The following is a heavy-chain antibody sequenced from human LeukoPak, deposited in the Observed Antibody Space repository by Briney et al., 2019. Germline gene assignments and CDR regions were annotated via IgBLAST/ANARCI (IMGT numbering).Heavy chain of an antibody. J-gene: IGHJ4*02. Sequence: GGSLRLSCAASGFTFSSYSMNWVRQAPGKGLEWVSYISSSSSTIYYADSVKGRFTISRDNAKNSLYLQMNSLRAEDTAVYYCARGGISGYYNYWGQGTLVTVSS. D-gene: IGHD3-3*01. CDR2: ISSSSSTI. CDR3: ARGGISGYYNY. CDR1: GFTFSSYS. V-gene: IGHV3-48*01.